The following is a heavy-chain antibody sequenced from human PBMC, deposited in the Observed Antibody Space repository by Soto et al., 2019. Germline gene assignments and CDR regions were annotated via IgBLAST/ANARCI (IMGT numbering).Heavy chain of an antibody. CDR3: AERYCSGGSCYNYDY. Sequence: ASVKVSCKASGYTFTSYYMHWVRQAPRQGLEWMGIIIPSLGSTSYAQKFQGRVTITADKSTSTAYMELSSLRSEDTAVYYCAERYCSGGSCYNYDYWGQGTLVTVSS. CDR2: IIPSLGST. CDR1: GYTFTSYY. V-gene: IGHV1-46*01. D-gene: IGHD2-15*01. J-gene: IGHJ4*02.